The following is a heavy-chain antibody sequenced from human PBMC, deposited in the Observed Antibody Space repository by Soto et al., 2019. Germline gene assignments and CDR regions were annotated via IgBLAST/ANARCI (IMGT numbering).Heavy chain of an antibody. J-gene: IGHJ4*02. CDR2: IYPSDSDT. V-gene: IGHV5-51*01. CDR3: ARGSGYHNY. Sequence: PVESLNISCKGSGYPFTTNWIAWVRQMPGKGLERMGIIYPSDSDTTYSPSFRGQVTISVDKSTSTAYLQWSSLKASDTAIYYCARGSGYHNYWGQGTLVTVSS. D-gene: IGHD5-12*01. CDR1: GYPFTTNW.